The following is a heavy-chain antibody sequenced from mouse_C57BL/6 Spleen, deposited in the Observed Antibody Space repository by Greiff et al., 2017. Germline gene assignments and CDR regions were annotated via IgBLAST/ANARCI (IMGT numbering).Heavy chain of an antibody. J-gene: IGHJ4*01. CDR2: IYPSDSET. CDR1: GYTFTSYW. V-gene: IGHV1-61*01. Sequence: QVQLQQPGAELVRPGSSVKLSCKASGYTFTSYWMHWVKQRPGQGLEWIGNIYPSDSETHYNQKFKDKATLTVDKSSSTAYMHLSSLTSEDSAVYYCASRDPPYAMDGWGQGPSVTVAS. D-gene: IGHD3-1*01. CDR3: ASRDPPYAMDG.